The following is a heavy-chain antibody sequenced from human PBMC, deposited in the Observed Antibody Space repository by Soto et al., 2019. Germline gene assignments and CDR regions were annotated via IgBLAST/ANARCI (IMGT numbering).Heavy chain of an antibody. V-gene: IGHV4-4*02. CDR1: GGSIRSTNW. J-gene: IGHJ3*01. CDR3: ARKPTVTSAFDV. CDR2: IYHSGST. Sequence: QVQLQESGPGLVKPSGTLSLTCAVSGGSIRSTNWWSWVRQPPGKGQEWIGEIYHSGSTNRNPSLKRRVTISIDTSKNPFSLKLSSVTAADTAVYYCARKPTVTSAFDVWGQGTMVTVSS. D-gene: IGHD4-17*01.